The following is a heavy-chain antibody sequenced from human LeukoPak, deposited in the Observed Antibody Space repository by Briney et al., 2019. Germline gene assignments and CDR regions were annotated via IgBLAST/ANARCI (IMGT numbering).Heavy chain of an antibody. V-gene: IGHV4-34*01. J-gene: IGHJ4*02. CDR1: GGSFSGYY. CDR3: AREVVEAAGFDY. CDR2: INHSGST. D-gene: IGHD6-13*01. Sequence: SETLSLTCAVYGGSFSGYYWSWIRQPPGKGLEWIGEINHSGSTNYNPSLKSRVTISVDTSKNQFSLKLSSVTAADTAVYYCAREVVEAAGFDYWGQGTLVTVSS.